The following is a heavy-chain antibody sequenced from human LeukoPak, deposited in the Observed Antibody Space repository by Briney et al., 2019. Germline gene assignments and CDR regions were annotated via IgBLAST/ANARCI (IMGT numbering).Heavy chain of an antibody. Sequence: PSETLSLTCTVSGGSISSYYWSWIRQPPGKGLEWIGYIYYSGSTNYNPSLKSRVTISVDTSKNQLSLKLSSVTAADTAVYYCARGAVAGTYWGQGTLVTVSS. V-gene: IGHV4-59*12. CDR3: ARGAVAGTY. D-gene: IGHD6-19*01. J-gene: IGHJ4*02. CDR1: GGSISSYY. CDR2: IYYSGST.